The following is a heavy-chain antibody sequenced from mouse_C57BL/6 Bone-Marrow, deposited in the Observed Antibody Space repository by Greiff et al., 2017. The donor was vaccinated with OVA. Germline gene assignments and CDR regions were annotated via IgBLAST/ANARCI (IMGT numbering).Heavy chain of an antibody. J-gene: IGHJ2*01. CDR2: ISSGGSYT. CDR1: GFTFSSYG. Sequence: DVMLVESGGDLVKPGGSLKLSCAASGFTFSSYGMSWVRQTPDKRLEWVATISSGGSYTYYPDSVKGRFTISRDNAKNTLYLQMSSLKSEDTAMYYCASAGFYYDYDDYWGQGTTLTVSS. CDR3: ASAGFYYDYDDY. V-gene: IGHV5-6*02. D-gene: IGHD2-4*01.